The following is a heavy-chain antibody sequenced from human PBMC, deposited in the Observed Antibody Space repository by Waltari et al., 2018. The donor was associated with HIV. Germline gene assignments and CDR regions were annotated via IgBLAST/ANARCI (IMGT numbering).Heavy chain of an antibody. J-gene: IGHJ4*02. CDR2: IISSSIDI. CDR3: ASEKLGYKEDY. CDR1: GFTFSSYS. D-gene: IGHD5-12*01. Sequence: EVQLVESGGGLVKPGGSLRLSCAASGFTFSSYSMNWVRQAPGKGLEWVSSIISSSIDIDYADAVKARFTISRDNAKTSLQLQMNSLRAEDTAVYYWASEKLGYKEDYWGQGTLVTVSS. V-gene: IGHV3-21*01.